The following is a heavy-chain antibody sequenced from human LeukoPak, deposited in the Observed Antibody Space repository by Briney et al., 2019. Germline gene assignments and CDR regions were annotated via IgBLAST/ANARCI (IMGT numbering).Heavy chain of an antibody. CDR1: GGSISSSSYY. V-gene: IGHV4-39*01. Sequence: SETLSLTCTVSGGSISSSSYYWSWIRQPPGKGLEWIGEINHSGSTNYNPSLKSRVTISVDTSKNQFSLKLSSVTAADAAVYYCARQTGGGMLRPFDYWGQGTLVTVSS. CDR3: ARQTGGGMLRPFDY. D-gene: IGHD3-16*01. J-gene: IGHJ4*02. CDR2: INHSGST.